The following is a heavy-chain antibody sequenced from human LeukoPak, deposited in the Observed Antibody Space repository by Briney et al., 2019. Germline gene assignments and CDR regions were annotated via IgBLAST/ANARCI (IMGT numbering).Heavy chain of an antibody. V-gene: IGHV3-53*01. D-gene: IGHD3-10*01. J-gene: IGHJ4*02. Sequence: PGGSLRLSCAASGFTVSSNYMSWVRQAPGKGLEWVSVIYSGGSTYYADSVKGRFTISRDNAKNSLYLQMNSLRAEDTAVYYCARDSSMLRGPLVIYYFDFWGQGTLVTVSS. CDR2: IYSGGST. CDR3: ARDSSMLRGPLVIYYFDF. CDR1: GFTVSSNY.